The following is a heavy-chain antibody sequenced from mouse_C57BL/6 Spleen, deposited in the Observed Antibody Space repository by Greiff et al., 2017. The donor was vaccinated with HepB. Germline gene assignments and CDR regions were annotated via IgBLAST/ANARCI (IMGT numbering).Heavy chain of an antibody. J-gene: IGHJ2*01. V-gene: IGHV1-81*01. D-gene: IGHD1-1*01. CDR1: GYTFTSYG. CDR2: IYPRSGNT. CDR3: ARVVTTVVAHYFDY. Sequence: VQLQQSGAELARPGASVKLSCKASGYTFTSYGISWVKQRTGQGLEWIGEIYPRSGNTYYNEKFKGKATLTADKSSSTAYMELRSLTSEDSAVYFCARVVTTVVAHYFDYWGQGTTLTVSS.